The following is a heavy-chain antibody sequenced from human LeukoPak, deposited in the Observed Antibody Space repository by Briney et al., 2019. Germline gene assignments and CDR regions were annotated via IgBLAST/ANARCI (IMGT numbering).Heavy chain of an antibody. Sequence: ASVRVSCKASGYTFTGYYMHWVRQAPGQGLEWMGWINPDSGGTNYAQKFQGRVTMTRDTSISTAYMELSRLRSDDTAVYYCARELGSRIFGLVLPGGPNFQHWGQGTLVTVSS. V-gene: IGHV1-2*02. CDR3: ARELGSRIFGLVLPGGPNFQH. CDR2: INPDSGGT. CDR1: GYTFTGYY. J-gene: IGHJ1*01. D-gene: IGHD3-3*01.